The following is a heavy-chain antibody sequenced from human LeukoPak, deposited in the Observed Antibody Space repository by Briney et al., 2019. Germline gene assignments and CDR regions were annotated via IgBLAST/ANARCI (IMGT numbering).Heavy chain of an antibody. D-gene: IGHD3-9*01. V-gene: IGHV3-23*01. CDR3: AKDLGMGYDILTGYYAHSNDY. J-gene: IGHJ4*02. CDR1: GISFSTYA. Sequence: GGSLRLSCEASGISFSTYAMSWVRQAPGKGLEWVSAISGSGGSTYYADSVKGRFTISRDNSKNTLYLQMNSLRAEDTAVYYCAKDLGMGYDILTGYYAHSNDYWGQGTLVTVSS. CDR2: ISGSGGST.